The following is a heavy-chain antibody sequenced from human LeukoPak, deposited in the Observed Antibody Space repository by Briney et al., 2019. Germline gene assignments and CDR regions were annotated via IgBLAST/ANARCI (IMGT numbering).Heavy chain of an antibody. J-gene: IGHJ4*02. V-gene: IGHV1-2*02. CDR2: INPNSGGT. Sequence: ASVKVPCKASGYTFTSYDINWVRQAPGQGLEWMGWINPNSGGTNYAQKFQGRVTMTRDTSISTAYMELSRLRSDDTAVYYCASSSLSEQLVDYWGQGTLVTVSS. D-gene: IGHD6-13*01. CDR3: ASSSLSEQLVDY. CDR1: GYTFTSYD.